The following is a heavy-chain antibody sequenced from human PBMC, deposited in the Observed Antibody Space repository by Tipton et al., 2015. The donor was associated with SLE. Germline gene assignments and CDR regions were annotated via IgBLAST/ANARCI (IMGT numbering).Heavy chain of an antibody. CDR2: INHSGST. J-gene: IGHJ4*02. CDR3: ARGLGYSSSWFDY. Sequence: TLSLTCAVYGGSFSGYYWSWIRQPQGKGLEWIGEINHSGSTNYNPSLKSRVTISVDTSKNQFSLKLSSVTAADTAVYYCARGLGYSSSWFDYWGQGTLVTVSS. V-gene: IGHV4-34*01. CDR1: GGSFSGYY. D-gene: IGHD6-13*01.